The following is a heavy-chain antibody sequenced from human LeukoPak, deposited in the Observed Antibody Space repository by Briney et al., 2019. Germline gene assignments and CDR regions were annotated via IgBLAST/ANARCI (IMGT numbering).Heavy chain of an antibody. CDR2: INPNSGGT. D-gene: IGHD6-19*01. V-gene: IGHV1-2*02. Sequence: ASVKVSCKASGYTFTSYDINWVRQATGQGLEWMGWINPNSGGTNYAQKFQGRVTMTRDTSISTAYMELSRLRSDDTAVYYCARVESSGWYFDYWGQGTLVTVSS. J-gene: IGHJ4*02. CDR1: GYTFTSYD. CDR3: ARVESSGWYFDY.